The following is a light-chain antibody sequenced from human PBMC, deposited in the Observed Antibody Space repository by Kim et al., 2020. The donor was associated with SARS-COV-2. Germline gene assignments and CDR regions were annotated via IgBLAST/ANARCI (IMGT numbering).Light chain of an antibody. CDR3: QQYNTYWT. Sequence: SASVGDRVPITCRASQTISTLLAWYQQKPGKAPNLLIYKASNLETGVPSRFSGSGSGTEFTLTISSLQPDDFATYYCQQYNTYWTFGQGTKVDIK. J-gene: IGKJ1*01. CDR2: KAS. CDR1: QTISTL. V-gene: IGKV1-5*03.